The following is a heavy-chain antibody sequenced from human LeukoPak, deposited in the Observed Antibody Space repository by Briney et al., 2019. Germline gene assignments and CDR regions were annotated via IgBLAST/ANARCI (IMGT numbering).Heavy chain of an antibody. D-gene: IGHD3-22*01. V-gene: IGHV3-9*01. Sequence: PGGSLRLSCVGSGFTIHDHAMHWVRQAPGKGLEWVSGIDWNSGRIGYADSVKGRFTISRDNAKSSLYLQMNSLRAEDTAVYYCATYSSLNRREFQYWGQGTLLTVSS. CDR1: GFTIHDHA. J-gene: IGHJ1*01. CDR3: ATYSSLNRREFQY. CDR2: IDWNSGRI.